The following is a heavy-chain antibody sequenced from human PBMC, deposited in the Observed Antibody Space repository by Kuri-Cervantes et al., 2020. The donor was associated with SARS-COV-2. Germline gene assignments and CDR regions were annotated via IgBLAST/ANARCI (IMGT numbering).Heavy chain of an antibody. V-gene: IGHV3-21*01. Sequence: GESLKISCAASGFTFSSYSMNWVRQAPGKGLEWVSSISSSSSYIYYADSVKGRFTISRDSAKNSLYLQMNSLRAEDTAVYYCARLGITDSFDYWGQGTLVTVSS. CDR2: ISSSSSYI. CDR3: ARLGITDSFDY. D-gene: IGHD1-20*01. CDR1: GFTFSSYS. J-gene: IGHJ4*02.